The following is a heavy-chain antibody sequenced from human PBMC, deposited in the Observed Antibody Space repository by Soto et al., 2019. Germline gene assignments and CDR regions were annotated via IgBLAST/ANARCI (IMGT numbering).Heavy chain of an antibody. Sequence: GGSLRLSCAASGFTFRVYGMNWVRQAPGKGLEWVATVSYDGSDKYYADSVKGRFTISRDNSKNTLFLQMDGLRTEDTALYYCAKDVYGYCSGGSCSPFDFWGLGTLVTVSS. V-gene: IGHV3-30*18. CDR1: GFTFRVYG. CDR3: AKDVYGYCSGGSCSPFDF. D-gene: IGHD2-15*01. J-gene: IGHJ4*02. CDR2: VSYDGSDK.